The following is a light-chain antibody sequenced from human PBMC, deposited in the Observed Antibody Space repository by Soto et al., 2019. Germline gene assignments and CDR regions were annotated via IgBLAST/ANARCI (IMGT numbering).Light chain of an antibody. CDR2: LGS. Sequence: DIVMTQSPLSLPVTPGEPASISCRSSQSLLHSSGNNYLEWYLQKPGQSPHLLIYLGSNRASGGPDRFSGSGSGTDFTLKISRVEAEDVGIYYCMQALQTPLTFGGGNKVEIK. CDR3: MQALQTPLT. J-gene: IGKJ4*01. CDR1: QSLLHSSGNNY. V-gene: IGKV2-28*01.